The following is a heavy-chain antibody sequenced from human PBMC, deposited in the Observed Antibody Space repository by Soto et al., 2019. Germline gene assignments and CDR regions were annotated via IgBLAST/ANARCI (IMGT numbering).Heavy chain of an antibody. D-gene: IGHD6-19*01. CDR3: ATYYSSGWSKRYYFDY. J-gene: IGHJ4*02. V-gene: IGHV1-24*01. Sequence: ASVKVSCKVSGYTLTELSMRWVRQAPGKGLEWMGGFDPEDGETIYAQKFQGRVTMTEDTSTDTAYMELSSLRSEDTAVYYCATYYSSGWSKRYYFDYWGQGTLVTVSS. CDR1: GYTLTELS. CDR2: FDPEDGET.